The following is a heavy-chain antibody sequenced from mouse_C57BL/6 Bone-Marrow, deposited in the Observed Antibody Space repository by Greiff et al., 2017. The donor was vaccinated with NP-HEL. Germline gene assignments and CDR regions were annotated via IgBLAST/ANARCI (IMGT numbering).Heavy chain of an antibody. Sequence: EVQLVESGGDLVKPGGSLKLSCASSGFTFSSYGLSLVRQTPDTRLEWVATISSGCSYTYYPDSVKGRFTISRDNAKNTLYLQMSSLKAEDTAMYYCARHGTGKAWFAYWGQGTLVTVSA. D-gene: IGHD4-1*01. CDR1: GFTFSSYG. J-gene: IGHJ3*01. V-gene: IGHV5-6*01. CDR2: ISSGCSYT. CDR3: ARHGTGKAWFAY.